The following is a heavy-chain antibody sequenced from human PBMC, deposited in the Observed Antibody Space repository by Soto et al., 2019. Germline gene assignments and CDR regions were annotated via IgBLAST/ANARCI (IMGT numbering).Heavy chain of an antibody. V-gene: IGHV3-30*04. CDR2: ISHDGTKQ. J-gene: IGHJ4*02. D-gene: IGHD1-1*01. Sequence: QVQLVESGGGVVQPGRSLRLSCAASGFTFSSYYIHWVRQAPGKGLEWVAVISHDGTKQYYADSVKGRFSISRDNSQNTLYLQMNRLRLDDTAIYYCARDSADNDNWQKTSPLTDYWGQGTLVTVSS. CDR3: ARDSADNDNWQKTSPLTDY. CDR1: GFTFSSYY.